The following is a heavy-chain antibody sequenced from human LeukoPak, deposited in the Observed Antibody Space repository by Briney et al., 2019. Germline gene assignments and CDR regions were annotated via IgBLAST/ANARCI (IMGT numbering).Heavy chain of an antibody. D-gene: IGHD6-19*01. J-gene: IGHJ4*02. CDR1: GFSVSSKY. CDR2: INNGGTT. CDR3: ATIVSDSSGWYHFDH. Sequence: GGSLRLSCAASGFSVSSKYMAWVRRAPGKGLEWVSFINNGGTTNYADSVKGRFTISRDYSKNTLNLQMNSLRAEDTAVYYCATIVSDSSGWYHFDHWGQGALVTVSS. V-gene: IGHV3-66*01.